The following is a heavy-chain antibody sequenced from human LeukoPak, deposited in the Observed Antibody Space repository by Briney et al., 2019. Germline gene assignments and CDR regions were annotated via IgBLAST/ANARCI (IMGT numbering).Heavy chain of an antibody. CDR2: INTDGSST. CDR1: GFPFSSYW. D-gene: IGHD2-2*01. V-gene: IGHV3-74*01. CDR3: ARPLCTSCYLAFH. Sequence: GSLRLSCAASGFPFSSYWMHWVRQAPGKGLVWVSRINTDGSSTSYADSVKGRFTISRDNAKNTLYLQMNSLRAEDTAVYYCARPLCTSCYLAFHWGQGTLVTVSS. J-gene: IGHJ4*02.